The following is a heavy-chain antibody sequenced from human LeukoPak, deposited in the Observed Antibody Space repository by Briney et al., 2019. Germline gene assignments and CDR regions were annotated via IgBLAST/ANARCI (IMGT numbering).Heavy chain of an antibody. CDR1: GFTFSDYY. J-gene: IGHJ4*02. CDR2: ISSIGSTI. D-gene: IGHD1-26*01. Sequence: GGSLRLSCAASGFTFSDYYMSWIRQAPGKGLEWVSYISSIGSTIYYADSVKGRFTISRDNAKNSLYLQMNSLRAEDTAVYYCARDRDEWEIGTHFDYWGQGTLVTVSS. V-gene: IGHV3-11*01. CDR3: ARDRDEWEIGTHFDY.